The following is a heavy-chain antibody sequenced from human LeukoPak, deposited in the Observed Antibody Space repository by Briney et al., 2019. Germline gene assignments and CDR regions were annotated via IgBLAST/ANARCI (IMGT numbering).Heavy chain of an antibody. D-gene: IGHD6-19*01. CDR3: ARSSPWLVSFYYFQH. J-gene: IGHJ1*01. CDR1: GGSFSGYY. CDR2: INHSGST. Sequence: SETLSLTCAVYGGSFSGYYWSWIRQPPGKGLEWIGEINHSGSTNYNPSLTSRVTISVDTSKNQFSLKLSSVTAADTAVYYCARSSPWLVSFYYFQHWGQGTLVTVSS. V-gene: IGHV4-34*01.